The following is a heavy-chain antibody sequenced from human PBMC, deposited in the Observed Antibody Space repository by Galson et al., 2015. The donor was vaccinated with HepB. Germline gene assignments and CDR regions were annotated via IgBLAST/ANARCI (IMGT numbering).Heavy chain of an antibody. V-gene: IGHV3-48*04. Sequence: SLRLSCAASGFTFSSYSMNWVRQAPGKGLEWVSYISSSSSTIYYADSVKGRFTISRDNAKNSLYLQMNSLRAEDTAVYYCARGLLWFGEPKGGDGMDVWGQGTTVTVSS. J-gene: IGHJ6*02. CDR1: GFTFSSYS. CDR2: ISSSSSTI. CDR3: ARGLLWFGEPKGGDGMDV. D-gene: IGHD3-10*01.